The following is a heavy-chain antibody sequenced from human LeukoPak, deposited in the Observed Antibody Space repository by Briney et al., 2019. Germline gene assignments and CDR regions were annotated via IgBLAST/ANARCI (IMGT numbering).Heavy chain of an antibody. D-gene: IGHD2-2*01. CDR3: AGRGYCSSTSCYDY. CDR1: GGSISSSSYY. CDR2: IYYSGST. Sequence: PSETLSLTCTVSGGSISSSSYYWGWIRQPPGKGLEWIGSIYYSGSTYYNPSLKSRVTISVDTSKSQFSLKLSSVTAADTAVYYCAGRGYCSSTSCYDYWGQGTLVTVSS. V-gene: IGHV4-39*01. J-gene: IGHJ4*02.